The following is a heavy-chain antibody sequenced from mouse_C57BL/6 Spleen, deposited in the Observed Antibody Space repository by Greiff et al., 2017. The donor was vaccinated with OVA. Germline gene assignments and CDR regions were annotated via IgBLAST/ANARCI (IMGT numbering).Heavy chain of an antibody. CDR1: GYTFTGYW. CDR2: ILPGRGST. V-gene: IGHV1-9*01. Sequence: QVHVKQSGAELMKPGASVKLSCKATGYTFTGYWIEWVKQRPGHGLEWIGAILPGRGSTNYNAQFTGKATFTADTSSNTAYMQLSSLTTEDSAIDYCARWNSNDADARDYWGQGTSVTVSS. J-gene: IGHJ4*01. CDR3: ARWNSNDADARDY. D-gene: IGHD2-12*01.